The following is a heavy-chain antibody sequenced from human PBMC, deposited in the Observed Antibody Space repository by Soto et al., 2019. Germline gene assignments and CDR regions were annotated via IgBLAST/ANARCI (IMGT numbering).Heavy chain of an antibody. D-gene: IGHD1-26*01. CDR3: AKEMMRGSYYEGDYYYGMDV. J-gene: IGHJ6*02. CDR2: ISGSGGST. Sequence: GGSLRLSCAASGFTFSSYAMSWVRQAPGKGLEWVSAISGSGGSTYYADSVKGRFTISRDNSKNTLYLQMNSLRAEDTAVYYCAKEMMRGSYYEGDYYYGMDVWGQGTTVTVSS. CDR1: GFTFSSYA. V-gene: IGHV3-23*01.